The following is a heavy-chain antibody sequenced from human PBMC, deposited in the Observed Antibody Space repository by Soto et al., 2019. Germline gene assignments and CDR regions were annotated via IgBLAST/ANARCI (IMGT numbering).Heavy chain of an antibody. CDR2: IKSRTDGETA. D-gene: IGHD3-10*01. CDR1: GFNFTNTW. V-gene: IGHV3-15*07. J-gene: IGHJ4*02. CDR3: ISGAIMF. Sequence: GGSLRLSCAASGFNFTNTWMNWVRQAPGKGLEWVARIKSRTDGETADYAAPVKGRFTISRDDSKNTLSLQMNSLKTEDTAMYYCISGAIMFGGQGTLVTVSS.